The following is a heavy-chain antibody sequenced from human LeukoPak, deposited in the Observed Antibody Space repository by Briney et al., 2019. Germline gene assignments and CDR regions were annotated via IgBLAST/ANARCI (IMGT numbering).Heavy chain of an antibody. D-gene: IGHD1-20*01. CDR3: ARGRYNWNY. CDR2: IRHDGSEK. CDR1: GFTFNTYY. J-gene: IGHJ4*02. Sequence: PGGSLRLSCAASGFTFNTYYMSWVRQAPGKGLEWVANIRHDGSEKYYVDSVKGRFTISRDNAKNSLWLQMNSLRAEDTAVYYCARGRYNWNYWGQGTLVTVSS. V-gene: IGHV3-7*01.